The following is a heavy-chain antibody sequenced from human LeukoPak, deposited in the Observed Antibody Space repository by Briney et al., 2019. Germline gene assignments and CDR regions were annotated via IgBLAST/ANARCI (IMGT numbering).Heavy chain of an antibody. D-gene: IGHD3-10*01. V-gene: IGHV3-15*01. J-gene: IGHJ4*02. CDR2: IKSKTDGGTT. CDR1: GFTSSNAW. CDR3: TTDTPWAYYYGSGSYRTPVY. Sequence: GGSLRLSCAASGFTSSNAWMSWVRQAPGKGLEWVGRIKSKTDGGTTDYAAPVKGRFTISRDDSKNTLYLQMNSLKTEDTAVYYCTTDTPWAYYYGSGSYRTPVYWGQGTLVTVSS.